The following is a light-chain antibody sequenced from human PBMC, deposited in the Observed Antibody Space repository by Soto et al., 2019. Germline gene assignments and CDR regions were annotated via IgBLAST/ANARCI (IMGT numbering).Light chain of an antibody. CDR1: QSVSYW. CDR2: DGS. V-gene: IGKV1-5*01. CDR3: QHYNTYSKA. Sequence: DIQMTQSPSTLSTSVFARVTITCRASQSVSYWLAWYQQKPGKAPNLLIYDGSTLASGVPPRFSGGGFGTEFTLNISSLQPDDSAIYYCQHYNTYSKAFGPGTKVDIK. J-gene: IGKJ3*01.